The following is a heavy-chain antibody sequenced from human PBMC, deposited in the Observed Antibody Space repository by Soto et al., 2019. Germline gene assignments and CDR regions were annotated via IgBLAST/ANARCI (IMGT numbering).Heavy chain of an antibody. CDR1: GYTFTSHA. D-gene: IGHD3-16*01. CDR3: ARDFTGWPPDGVDY. Sequence: QVQLVQSGVEVKKPGASVKVSCKASGYTFTSHAISWVRQAPGQGLEWMGWISAYNGNTDYAQNLRGRVTMTTDAPTRPAYMELRSLRYDDTAMYYCARDFTGWPPDGVDYWGQGTQVTVSS. V-gene: IGHV1-18*01. CDR2: ISAYNGNT. J-gene: IGHJ4*02.